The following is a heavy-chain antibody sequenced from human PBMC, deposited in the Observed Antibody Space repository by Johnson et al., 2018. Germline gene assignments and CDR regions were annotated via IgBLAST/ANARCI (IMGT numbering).Heavy chain of an antibody. V-gene: IGHV3-9*01. D-gene: IGHD3-10*01. CDR2: ISWNSGSI. J-gene: IGHJ6*02. CDR1: GFTFDDYA. Sequence: VQLVQSGGGLVQPGRSLRLSCAASGFTFDDYAMHWVRQAPGKGLEWVSGISWNSGSIGYADSVKGRFTISSDNAKNSLYLQMNSLRDEDTAVYYCAREGAGSGGVWGQGTTVTVSS. CDR3: AREGAGSGGV.